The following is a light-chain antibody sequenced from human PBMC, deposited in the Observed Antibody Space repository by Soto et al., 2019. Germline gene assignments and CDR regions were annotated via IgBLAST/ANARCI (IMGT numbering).Light chain of an antibody. CDR1: SSDVGSYNL. V-gene: IGLV2-23*01. Sequence: QSVLTQPASVSGSPGQSITISCTGTSSDVGSYNLVSWYQQHPGKAPKLMIYEGSKRPSGVSNRFSGSKSGNTASLTISGLQAEDEADYYSCSYAGSSTYVVFGGGTQLTVL. CDR2: EGS. CDR3: CSYAGSSTYVV. J-gene: IGLJ2*01.